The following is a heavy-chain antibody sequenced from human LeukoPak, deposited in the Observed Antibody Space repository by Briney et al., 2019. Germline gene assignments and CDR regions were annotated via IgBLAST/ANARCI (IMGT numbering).Heavy chain of an antibody. CDR3: ARGGNYYDSSGLRSGTDY. J-gene: IGHJ4*02. CDR1: GYTFTSYY. D-gene: IGHD3-22*01. Sequence: ASVKVSCKAPGYTFTSYYMHWVRQAPGQGLEWMGIINPSGGSTSYAQKFQGRVTMTRDTSTSTVYMELSSLRSEDTAVYYCARGGNYYDSSGLRSGTDYWGQGALVTVSS. CDR2: INPSGGST. V-gene: IGHV1-46*01.